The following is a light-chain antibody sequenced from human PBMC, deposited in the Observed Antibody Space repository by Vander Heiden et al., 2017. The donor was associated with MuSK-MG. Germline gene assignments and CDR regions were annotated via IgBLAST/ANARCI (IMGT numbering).Light chain of an antibody. V-gene: IGKV1-NL1*01. CDR2: AAA. CDR3: QQDVSTPLT. J-gene: IGKJ2*01. Sequence: DIQMTQSPSFLSASLRDRVTITCRASQGISNSVAWYQQKPGKAPKLLLYAAARLESGVPSRFSGSGSGTEYTLTISRLQPEDLATYYSQQDVSTPLTFGQGTKLEIK. CDR1: QGISNS.